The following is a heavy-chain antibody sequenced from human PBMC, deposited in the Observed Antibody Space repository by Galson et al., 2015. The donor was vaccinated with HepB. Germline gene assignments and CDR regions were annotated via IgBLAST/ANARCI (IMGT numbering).Heavy chain of an antibody. CDR1: GYSFTDYG. J-gene: IGHJ4*02. V-gene: IGHV1-18*01. CDR2: ISGFNGNT. D-gene: IGHD4/OR15-4a*01. CDR3: ARGYGAGTFSPLDS. Sequence: SVKVSCKASGYSFTDYGINWVRQAPGQGLEWMGWISGFNGNTDYAQKFQGRVTMTTDKSTTTAYMELRSLRSGDTAVIYCARGYGAGTFSPLDSWGQGTLVTVSS.